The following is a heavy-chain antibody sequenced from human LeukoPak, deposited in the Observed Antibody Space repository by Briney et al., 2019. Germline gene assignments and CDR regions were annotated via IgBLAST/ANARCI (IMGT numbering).Heavy chain of an antibody. CDR3: TRGRVAVAGRPFDY. Sequence: GGSLRLSCTASGFTFGDYAMGWVRQAPGKGLEWVGFIRSKAYGGTTEYAASVKGRFTISRDDSKSIAYLQMNSLKTEDTAVYYCTRGRVAVAGRPFDYWGQGTLVTVSS. V-gene: IGHV3-49*04. CDR2: IRSKAYGGTT. CDR1: GFTFGDYA. D-gene: IGHD6-19*01. J-gene: IGHJ4*02.